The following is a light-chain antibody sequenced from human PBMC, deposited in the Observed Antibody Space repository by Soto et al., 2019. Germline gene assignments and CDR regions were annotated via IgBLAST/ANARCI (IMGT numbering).Light chain of an antibody. CDR2: EGN. V-gene: IGLV2-23*01. CDR3: SSYAGSSTMV. Sequence: QSVLTQPASVSGSPGQSITISCTGTASDVGSYKFVSWYLQHPGKAPKLIIYEGNKRPSGVSNRFSGSKSGNTASLTISGLQADDEADYYCSSYAGSSTMVLGGGTKVTVL. J-gene: IGLJ3*02. CDR1: ASDVGSYKF.